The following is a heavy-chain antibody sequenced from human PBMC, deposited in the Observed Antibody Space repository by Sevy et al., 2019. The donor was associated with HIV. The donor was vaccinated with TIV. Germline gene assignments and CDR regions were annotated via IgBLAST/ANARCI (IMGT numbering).Heavy chain of an antibody. J-gene: IGHJ3*02. CDR3: AKDRKVLLVVYAIPFDAIDI. V-gene: IGHV3-30*02. Sequence: GGSLRLSCASSGFTFSNYGMHWVRQAPGKGLEWVAFIRYDGSNKYYSDSVKGRFTISRDNSKNTLYLQMNSLRPEDTAVYFCAKDRKVLLVVYAIPFDAIDIWGQETLVTVSS. CDR2: IRYDGSNK. CDR1: GFTFSNYG. D-gene: IGHD2-8*02.